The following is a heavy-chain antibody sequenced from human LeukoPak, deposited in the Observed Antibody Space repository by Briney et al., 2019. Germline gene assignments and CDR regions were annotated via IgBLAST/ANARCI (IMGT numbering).Heavy chain of an antibody. D-gene: IGHD3-22*01. Sequence: GGSLRLSCAASGFTFSNAWMSWVRQAPGKGLEWVGRIKSKTDGGTTDYAAPVKGRFTISRDDSKNTLYLQMNSLKTEDTAVYYCTASITMTVVVITTHGTDDAFDIWGQGTMVTVSS. CDR3: TASITMTVVVITTHGTDDAFDI. CDR2: IKSKTDGGTT. J-gene: IGHJ3*02. V-gene: IGHV3-15*01. CDR1: GFTFSNAW.